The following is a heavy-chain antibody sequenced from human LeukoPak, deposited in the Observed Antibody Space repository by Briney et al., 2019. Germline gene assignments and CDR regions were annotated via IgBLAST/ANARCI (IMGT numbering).Heavy chain of an antibody. CDR1: GGSFSGYY. CDR3: ARGLSRIEGAVDNFVPEY. Sequence: PSETLSLTCAVYGGSFSGYYWSWIRQPPGKGLEWVGEINHSGSTNYNPSLKSRVTISVDTSTNQFSLKLSPVTTADTAVYYCARGLSRIEGAVDNFVPEYRGQGNL. V-gene: IGHV4-34*01. J-gene: IGHJ4*02. CDR2: INHSGST. D-gene: IGHD6-19*01.